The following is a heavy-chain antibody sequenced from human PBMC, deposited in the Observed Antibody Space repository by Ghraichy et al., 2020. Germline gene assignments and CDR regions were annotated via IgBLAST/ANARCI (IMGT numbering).Heavy chain of an antibody. CDR2: FYHSGRT. Sequence: SETLSLTCTVSGASIRSYYWSWVRQPPGKGLEWIGHFYHSGRTTYNPSLKSRATISEDTSKNQFSLKLTSVTAADTAVYFCARLLSFVGYWYNSGCYFDPLGQGTLVTVSS. CDR1: GASIRSYY. J-gene: IGHJ5*02. V-gene: IGHV4-59*01. CDR3: ARLLSFVGYWYNSGCYFDP. D-gene: IGHD2-8*01.